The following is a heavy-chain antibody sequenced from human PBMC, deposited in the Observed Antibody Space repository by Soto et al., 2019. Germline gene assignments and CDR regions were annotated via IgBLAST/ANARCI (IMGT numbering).Heavy chain of an antibody. CDR2: INPNNGNT. CDR1: GYTFTGYY. Sequence: ASVKVSCKASGYTFTGYYMHWVRQAPGQGLEWMGWINPNNGNTNYAQKLQGRVTMTTDTSTSTAYMELRSLRSDDTAVYYCARDRPIQWQMDPNDAFDIWGQGTMVTVSS. CDR3: ARDRPIQWQMDPNDAFDI. D-gene: IGHD6-19*01. J-gene: IGHJ3*02. V-gene: IGHV1-18*04.